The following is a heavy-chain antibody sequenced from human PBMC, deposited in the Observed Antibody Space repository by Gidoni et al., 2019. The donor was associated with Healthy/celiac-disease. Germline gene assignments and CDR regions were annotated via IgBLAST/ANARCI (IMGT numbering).Heavy chain of an antibody. J-gene: IGHJ5*02. Sequence: QLQLQESGPGLVKPSETLSLTCTVSGGSISISRYYWGWIRQHTGKGLEWIGSIYYSGSPYSNPPLKSPVTISVDTSKHQFSLKLSSVTAAATAVYYCARHDDSSSYGWFDPWSQGTLVTVSS. CDR1: GGSISISRYY. V-gene: IGHV4-39*01. CDR3: ARHDDSSSYGWFDP. D-gene: IGHD6-6*01. CDR2: IYYSGSP.